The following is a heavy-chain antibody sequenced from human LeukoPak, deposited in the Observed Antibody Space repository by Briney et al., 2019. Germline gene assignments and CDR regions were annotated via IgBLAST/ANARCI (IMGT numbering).Heavy chain of an antibody. CDR3: ARAWNYYDSSGYNGAFDI. V-gene: IGHV4-59*08. D-gene: IGHD3-22*01. CDR1: GGSISGYY. J-gene: IGHJ3*02. Sequence: SETLSLTCNVSGGSISGYYWSWIRQPPGKGLEYMGYIYYSGSTDYNPSLKSRITISVDTSKNQFSLKLSSVTAADTAVYYCARAWNYYDSSGYNGAFDIWGQGTMVTVSS. CDR2: IYYSGST.